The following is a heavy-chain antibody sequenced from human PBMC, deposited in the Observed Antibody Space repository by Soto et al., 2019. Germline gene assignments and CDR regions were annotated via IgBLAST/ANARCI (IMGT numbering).Heavy chain of an antibody. J-gene: IGHJ6*02. CDR1: GYTFTSHY. D-gene: IGHD3-10*01. Sequence: GASVKGSCKASGYTFTSHYMHWGRQAPGQGPEGMGIINPSGGSTSYAQKFQGRVTMTRDTSTSTVYMELSSLRSEDTAVYYCARDLRFGAPNRGPQGNYYYYGMDVWGQGTTVTVSS. V-gene: IGHV1-46*01. CDR2: INPSGGST. CDR3: ARDLRFGAPNRGPQGNYYYYGMDV.